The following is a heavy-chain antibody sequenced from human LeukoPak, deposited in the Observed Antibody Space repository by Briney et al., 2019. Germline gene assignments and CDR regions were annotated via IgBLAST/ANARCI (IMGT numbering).Heavy chain of an antibody. V-gene: IGHV3-21*01. CDR1: GFTFSSYS. Sequence: GGSLRLSCAASGFTFSSYSMNWVRQAPGKGLEWASSISSSSSYIYYADSVKGRFTISRDNAKNSLYLQMNSLRAEDTAVYYCARSYHAHYFDYWGQGTLVTVSS. CDR3: ARSYHAHYFDY. D-gene: IGHD3-16*01. J-gene: IGHJ4*02. CDR2: ISSSSSYI.